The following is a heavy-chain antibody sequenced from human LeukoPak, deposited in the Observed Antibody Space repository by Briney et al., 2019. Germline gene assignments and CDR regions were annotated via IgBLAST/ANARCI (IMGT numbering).Heavy chain of an antibody. CDR2: FYSGTT. J-gene: IGHJ6*03. V-gene: IGHV4-39*01. Sequence: SETLSLTCTVSGASISSSSDYWGWIRQSPGKGLEWIGTFYSGTTYYNPSLKSRVTISVDTSKNQFSLKLSSVTAADTAVYYCARGARITMVRGVIDYYYMDVWGKGTTVTISS. CDR1: GASISSSSDY. CDR3: ARGARITMVRGVIDYYYMDV. D-gene: IGHD3-10*01.